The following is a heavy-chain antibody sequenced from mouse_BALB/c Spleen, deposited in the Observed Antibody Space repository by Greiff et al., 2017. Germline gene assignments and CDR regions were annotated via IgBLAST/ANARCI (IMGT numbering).Heavy chain of an antibody. CDR3: TRESLTATAAMDY. Sequence: EVQGVESGGGLVKPGGSLKLSCAASGFTFSSYTMSWVRQTPEKRLEWVATISSGGSYTYYPDSVKGRFTISRDNAKNTLYLQMSSLKSEDTAMYYCTRESLTATAAMDYWGQGTSVTVSS. V-gene: IGHV5-6-4*01. D-gene: IGHD1-2*01. CDR2: ISSGGSYT. CDR1: GFTFSSYT. J-gene: IGHJ4*01.